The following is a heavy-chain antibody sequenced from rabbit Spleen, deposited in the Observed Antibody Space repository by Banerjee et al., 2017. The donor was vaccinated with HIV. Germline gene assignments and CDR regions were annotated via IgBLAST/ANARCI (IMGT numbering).Heavy chain of an antibody. V-gene: IGHV1S47*01. J-gene: IGHJ4*01. D-gene: IGHD1-1*01. CDR2: IYTAGGST. CDR1: GFSFSDIYW. Sequence: QEQLVESGGGLVQPGASLRLTCTASGFSFSDIYWISWVRQAPGKGLEWIAYIYTAGGSTYYASWAKGRFTITRSTSLNTVTLQLNSLTAADTATYFCARLSSGAFNLWGPGTLVTVS. CDR3: ARLSSGAFNL.